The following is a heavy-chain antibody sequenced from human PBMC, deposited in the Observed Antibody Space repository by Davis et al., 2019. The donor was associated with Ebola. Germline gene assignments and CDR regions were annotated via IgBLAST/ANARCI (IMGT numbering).Heavy chain of an antibody. D-gene: IGHD1-14*01. Sequence: PGGSLRLSCAASGFSFNTYGMNWVRQAPGKGLQWVSAIHATDDSTYYANSVRGRFTISRDISKNTLYLQMDSLRAEDTALYYCAKGPRTYHDTFDFWGQGTVVTVSS. CDR3: AKGPRTYHDTFDF. CDR1: GFSFNTYG. V-gene: IGHV3-23*01. CDR2: IHATDDST. J-gene: IGHJ3*01.